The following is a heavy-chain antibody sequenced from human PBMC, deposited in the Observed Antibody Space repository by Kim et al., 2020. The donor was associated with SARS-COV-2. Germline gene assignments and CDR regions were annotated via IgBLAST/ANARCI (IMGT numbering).Heavy chain of an antibody. J-gene: IGHJ4*02. V-gene: IGHV1-69*13. CDR2: ILPMFGTV. D-gene: IGHD3-9*01. Sequence: SVKVSCKASGDTFSSFPINCVRQAPGQGLEWMGGILPMFGTVNYAKKFQGRVTLSADESTSTAYMELSSLKSEDTAVYYCARPTTVTGFKYWGQGSLVT. CDR1: GDTFSSFP. CDR3: ARPTTVTGFKY.